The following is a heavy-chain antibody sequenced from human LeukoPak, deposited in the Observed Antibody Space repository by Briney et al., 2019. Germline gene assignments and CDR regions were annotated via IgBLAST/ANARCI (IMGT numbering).Heavy chain of an antibody. CDR3: VRGGGGSYFYYYMDV. J-gene: IGHJ6*03. D-gene: IGHD1-26*01. CDR1: GYTFTGYY. CDR2: INPNSGVT. Sequence: ASVKVSCKASGYTFTGYYMHWVRQAPGQGLEWMRWINPNSGVTNYAQKFQGRVTMTRDTSISTAFMELSRVRSDDSALYYCVRGGGGSYFYYYMDVWGKGTTVTVSS. V-gene: IGHV1-2*02.